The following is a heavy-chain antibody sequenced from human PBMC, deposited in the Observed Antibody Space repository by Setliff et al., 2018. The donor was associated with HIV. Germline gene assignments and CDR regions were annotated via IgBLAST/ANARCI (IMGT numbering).Heavy chain of an antibody. CDR1: GGTFSSYV. Sequence: SVKVSCKASGGTFSSYVISWVRQAPGQGLEWMGGIVPILNTGNYAPKFQGRVTITADESTTTAYMELSSLRSEDTAVYYCARIPNHSSGFDYWGQGTPVTVS. V-gene: IGHV1-69*13. CDR3: ARIPNHSSGFDY. J-gene: IGHJ4*02. D-gene: IGHD3-22*01. CDR2: IVPILNTG.